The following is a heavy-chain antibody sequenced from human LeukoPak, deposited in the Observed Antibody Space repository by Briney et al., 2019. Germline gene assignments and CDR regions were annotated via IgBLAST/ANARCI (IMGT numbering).Heavy chain of an antibody. Sequence: ASVKVSCKASGYTFSGHYMHWVRQAPGQGLEWMGWINPSGDDTNYAQKFQGRVTMTRDTSISTAYMELNRLRADDTALYYCATDPPNPGIYYDYWGQGTLVTVSS. D-gene: IGHD3-10*01. J-gene: IGHJ4*02. V-gene: IGHV1-2*02. CDR1: GYTFSGHY. CDR2: INPSGDDT. CDR3: ATDPPNPGIYYDY.